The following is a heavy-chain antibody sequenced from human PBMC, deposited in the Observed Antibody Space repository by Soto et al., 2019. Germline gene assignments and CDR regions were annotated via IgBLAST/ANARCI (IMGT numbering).Heavy chain of an antibody. CDR1: GGTFSSHT. D-gene: IGHD5-12*01. CDR3: AITNYTGYAFLVTYGLDV. Sequence: QVQLVQSGAEVKKPGSSVKVSCKASGGTFSSHTINWLRQAPGQGLEWMGVTIPNFGTINYAQKFRGRITITADKSTSTAYMELNSLRSEDTAMYYCAITNYTGYAFLVTYGLDVWGQGTTVAVSS. V-gene: IGHV1-69*06. J-gene: IGHJ6*02. CDR2: TIPNFGTI.